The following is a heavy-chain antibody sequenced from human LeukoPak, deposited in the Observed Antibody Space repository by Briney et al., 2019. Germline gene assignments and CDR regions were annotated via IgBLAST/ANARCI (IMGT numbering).Heavy chain of an antibody. CDR2: ISYDGSNK. Sequence: SGGSLRLSCAASGFTFSSYGMHWVRQAPGKGLEWVAVISYDGSNKYYADSVKGRFTISRDNSKNTLYLQMNSLRAEDTAVYYCAKDWGKIGPRYIVATIQSHFDYWGQGTLVTVSS. D-gene: IGHD5-12*01. V-gene: IGHV3-30*18. J-gene: IGHJ4*02. CDR1: GFTFSSYG. CDR3: AKDWGKIGPRYIVATIQSHFDY.